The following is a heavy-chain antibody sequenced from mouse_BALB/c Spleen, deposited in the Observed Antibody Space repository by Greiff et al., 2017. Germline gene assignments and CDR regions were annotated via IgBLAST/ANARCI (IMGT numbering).Heavy chain of an antibody. CDR2: ISDGGSYT. CDR3: ARDREGIAY. D-gene: IGHD3-3*01. V-gene: IGHV5-4*02. Sequence: EVKLMESGGGLVKPGGSLKLSCAASGFTFSDYYMYWVRQTPEKRLEWVATISDGGSYTYYPDSVKGRFTISRDNAKNNLYLQMSSLKSEDTAMYYCARDREGIAYWGQGTLVTVSA. CDR1: GFTFSDYY. J-gene: IGHJ3*01.